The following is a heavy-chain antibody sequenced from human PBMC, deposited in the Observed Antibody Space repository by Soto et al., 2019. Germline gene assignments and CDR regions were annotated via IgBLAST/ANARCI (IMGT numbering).Heavy chain of an antibody. J-gene: IGHJ5*02. CDR2: IYYTGST. D-gene: IGHD6-19*01. CDR3: ARVPQCIAVTGEARFDP. Sequence: WETLSLTCTVSGFSISSNYWSWIRQPPGKGLEWIGYIYYTGSTNYDPSLKSRVTISVDMSKNQFSLNLSSVTAADTAVYYCARVPQCIAVTGEARFDPWGQGTLVTVSS. V-gene: IGHV4-59*01. CDR1: GFSISSNY.